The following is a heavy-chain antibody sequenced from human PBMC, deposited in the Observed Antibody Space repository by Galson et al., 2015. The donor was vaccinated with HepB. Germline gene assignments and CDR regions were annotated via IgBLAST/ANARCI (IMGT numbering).Heavy chain of an antibody. CDR1: GFSLSTSGMC. CDR3: ARILMVREFVGAVHP. D-gene: IGHD3-10*01. J-gene: IGHJ5*02. Sequence: PALVKPTQTLTLTCTFSGFSLSTSGMCVSWIRPPPGKALEWLARIDWDDDKYYSTSLKTRLTISKDTSKNQVVLTMTNMDPVDTATYYCARILMVREFVGAVHPWGQGTLVTVSS. CDR2: IDWDDDK. V-gene: IGHV2-70*11.